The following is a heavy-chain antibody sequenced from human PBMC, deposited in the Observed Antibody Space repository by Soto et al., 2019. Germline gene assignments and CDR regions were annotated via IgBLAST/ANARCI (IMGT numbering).Heavy chain of an antibody. CDR2: ISSSSSTI. Sequence: GGSLRLSCAASGFTFSSYSMNWVRQAPGKGLEWVSYISSSSSTIYYADSVKGRFTISRDNAKNSLYLQMNSLRAEDTAVYYCARPGVPHPQYYDFWSGYYSREFFSSDNYYYYYMYFCGKGSTVTVYS. J-gene: IGHJ6*03. V-gene: IGHV3-48*01. D-gene: IGHD3-3*01. CDR3: ARPGVPHPQYYDFWSGYYSREFFSSDNYYYYYMYF. CDR1: GFTFSSYS.